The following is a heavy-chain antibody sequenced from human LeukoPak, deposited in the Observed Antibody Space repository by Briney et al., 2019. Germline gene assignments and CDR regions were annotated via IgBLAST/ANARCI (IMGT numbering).Heavy chain of an antibody. CDR1: GFTFDDYA. CDR3: AKDIRAAAYNGMDV. Sequence: GGSLRLSCAASGFTFDDYAMHWVRQAPGKGLEWVSGISWNSGSIGYADSVKGRFTISRDNAKNSLYLQMNSLRAEDTALYYCAKDIRAAAYNGMDVWGQGTTVTVSS. D-gene: IGHD6-25*01. V-gene: IGHV3-9*01. CDR2: ISWNSGSI. J-gene: IGHJ6*02.